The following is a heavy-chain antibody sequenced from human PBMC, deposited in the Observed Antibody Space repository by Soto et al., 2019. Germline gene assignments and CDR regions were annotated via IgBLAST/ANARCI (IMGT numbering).Heavy chain of an antibody. Sequence: PSEALSLSCTVAGGSSRNYCWSWSRQPPGKGLEWMGYIYDSGSTHSKPSLQNRVTISVDTSKNQFSLKLRAVTAAATAIYYCARARISMVREVIKYNMDVWGQGTTVNVS. V-gene: IGHV4-59*01. CDR3: ARARISMVREVIKYNMDV. J-gene: IGHJ6*02. CDR1: GGSSRNYC. D-gene: IGHD3-10*01. CDR2: IYDSGST.